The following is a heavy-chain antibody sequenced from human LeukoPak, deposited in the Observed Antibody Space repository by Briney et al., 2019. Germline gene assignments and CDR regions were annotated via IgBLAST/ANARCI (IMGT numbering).Heavy chain of an antibody. CDR2: TYYRSKWNN. V-gene: IGHV6-1*01. Sequence: SQTLSLTCAISGDSVSSKSADWNWIRQSPSRGLEWLGRTYYRSKWNNDYAVSVKSQITINPDTSKNQFSLQLNSVTPEDTAMYYCASLTGDAGYWGQGTLVTVSS. J-gene: IGHJ4*02. CDR3: ASLTGDAGY. D-gene: IGHD7-27*01. CDR1: GDSVSSKSAD.